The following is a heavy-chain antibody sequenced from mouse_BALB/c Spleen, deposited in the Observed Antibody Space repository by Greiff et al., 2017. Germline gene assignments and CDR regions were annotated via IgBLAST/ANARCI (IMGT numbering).Heavy chain of an antibody. V-gene: IGHV3-2*02. CDR2: ISYSGST. Sequence: EVKLMESGPGLVKPSQSLSLTCTVTGYSITSDYAWNWIRQFPGNKLEWMGYISYSGSTSYNPSLKSRISITRDTSKNQFFLQLNSVTTEDTATYYCARGNGNYRGAWFAYWGQGTLVTVSA. CDR1: GYSITSDYA. J-gene: IGHJ3*01. D-gene: IGHD2-1*01. CDR3: ARGNGNYRGAWFAY.